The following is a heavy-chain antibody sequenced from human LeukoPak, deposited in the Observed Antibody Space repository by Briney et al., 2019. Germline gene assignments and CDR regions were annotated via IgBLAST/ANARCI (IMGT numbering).Heavy chain of an antibody. Sequence: SETLSLTCTVSGDSISSSSYYWGWIRQPPGKGLEWIGSVHHSGSTYYTPSLKSRVTISVDTSKNQFSLELSSVTAADTAVYQCARLYYYGSGSYLSGFDIWGQGTMVTVSS. J-gene: IGHJ3*02. CDR1: GDSISSSSYY. V-gene: IGHV4-39*01. CDR2: VHHSGST. D-gene: IGHD3-10*01. CDR3: ARLYYYGSGSYLSGFDI.